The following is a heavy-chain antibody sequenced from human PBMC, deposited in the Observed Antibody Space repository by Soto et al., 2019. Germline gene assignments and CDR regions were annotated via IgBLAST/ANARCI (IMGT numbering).Heavy chain of an antibody. CDR3: ARGDAGTTKDKGYYYYYMDV. J-gene: IGHJ6*03. D-gene: IGHD1-7*01. CDR2: INPNSGGT. Sequence: QVQLVQSGAEVKKPGASVKVSCKASGYTFTGYYMHWVRQAPGQGLEWMGWINPNSGGTNYAQKFQGWVTMTRDTSISTAYMELSRLRSNDTAVYYCARGDAGTTKDKGYYYYYMDVWGKGTTVTVSS. V-gene: IGHV1-2*04. CDR1: GYTFTGYY.